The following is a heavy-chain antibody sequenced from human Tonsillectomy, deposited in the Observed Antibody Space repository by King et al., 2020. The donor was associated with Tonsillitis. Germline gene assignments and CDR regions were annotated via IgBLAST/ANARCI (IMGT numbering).Heavy chain of an antibody. CDR1: GGTFSSYA. Sequence: QLVQSGAEVKKPGSSVKVSCKASGGTFSSYAISWVRQAPGQGLEWMGGIIPIFGTANYAQKFQGRVTITADKSTSTAYMELSSLRSEDTAVYYCARDGLGTFGGVIAPFDYWGQGTLVTVSS. J-gene: IGHJ4*02. CDR3: ARDGLGTFGGVIAPFDY. D-gene: IGHD3-16*02. CDR2: IIPIFGTA. V-gene: IGHV1-69*14.